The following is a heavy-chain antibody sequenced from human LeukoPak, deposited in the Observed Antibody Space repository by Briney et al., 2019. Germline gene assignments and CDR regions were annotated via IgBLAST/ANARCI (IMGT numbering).Heavy chain of an antibody. CDR1: GGTFSSYA. Sequence: SVKVSCKASGGTFSSYAISWVRQAPGQGLEWMGGIIPIFGTANYAQKFQGRVTITADESTSTAYMELSSLRSEDTAVYYCARDLAYSSGWPYWYFDLWGRGTLVTVSS. CDR3: ARDLAYSSGWPYWYFDL. J-gene: IGHJ2*01. D-gene: IGHD6-19*01. V-gene: IGHV1-69*13. CDR2: IIPIFGTA.